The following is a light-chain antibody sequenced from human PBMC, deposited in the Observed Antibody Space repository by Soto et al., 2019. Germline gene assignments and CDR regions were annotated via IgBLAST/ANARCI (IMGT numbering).Light chain of an antibody. V-gene: IGKV3-20*01. J-gene: IGKJ1*01. CDR1: QSVSSSY. CDR2: GAS. CDR3: QQYGSSPWT. Sequence: VLPQSPGTLTLSPGERATLSCRASQSVSSSYLAWYQQKPGQAPRLLIYGASSRATGIPDRFSGSGSGTDFTLTISRLEPEDFAVYYCQQYGSSPWTFGQGTKVDIK.